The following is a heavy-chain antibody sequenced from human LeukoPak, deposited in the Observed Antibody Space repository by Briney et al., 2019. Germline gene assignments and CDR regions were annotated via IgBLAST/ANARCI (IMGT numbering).Heavy chain of an antibody. V-gene: IGHV4-34*01. D-gene: IGHD1-7*01. CDR1: GGSFSGYY. Sequence: SETLSLTCAVYGGSFSGYYWSWLRQPPGKGLEWIGEINHSGSTNYNPSLKSRVTISVDTSKNQFSLKLSSVTAADTAMYYCARGLRFITGTTKLNPLDPWGQGTLVTVSS. CDR3: ARGLRFITGTTKLNPLDP. J-gene: IGHJ5*02. CDR2: INHSGST.